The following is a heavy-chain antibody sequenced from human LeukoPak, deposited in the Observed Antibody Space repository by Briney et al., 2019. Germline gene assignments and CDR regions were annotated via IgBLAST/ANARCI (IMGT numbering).Heavy chain of an antibody. J-gene: IGHJ3*02. D-gene: IGHD2-8*01. CDR2: IIPIFGTA. V-gene: IGHV1-69*13. CDR3: ARSGCTNGVCSVGAFDI. Sequence: SVTVSCKASGGTFSSYAISWVRQATGQGLAWMGGIIPIFGTANYAQKFQGRVTITADESTSTAYIELSSLRSEDTAVYYCARSGCTNGVCSVGAFDIWGQGTMVTVSS. CDR1: GGTFSSYA.